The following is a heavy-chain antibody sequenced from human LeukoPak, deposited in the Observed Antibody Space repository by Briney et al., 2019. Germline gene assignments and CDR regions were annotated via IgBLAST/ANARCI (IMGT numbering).Heavy chain of an antibody. J-gene: IGHJ4*02. Sequence: SVKVSCKASGGTFSSYAISWVRQAPGQGLEWMGGIIPIFGTANYARKFQGRVTITADKSTSTAYMELRSLRSDDTAVYYRARVLFSSNTGADFDYWGQGTLVTVSS. D-gene: IGHD2-2*01. CDR3: ARVLFSSNTGADFDY. CDR1: GGTFSSYA. CDR2: IIPIFGTA. V-gene: IGHV1-69*06.